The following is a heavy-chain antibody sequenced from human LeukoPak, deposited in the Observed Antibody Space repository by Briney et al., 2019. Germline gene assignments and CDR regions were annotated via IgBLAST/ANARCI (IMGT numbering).Heavy chain of an antibody. CDR3: ARFADTNYDAFDI. J-gene: IGHJ3*02. V-gene: IGHV4-38-2*02. CDR2: VYHRGTT. D-gene: IGHD4-11*01. Sequence: SETLSLTCTVSGYSITSGSYWGWIPQPPGKGLEWIANVYHRGTTYYNPSLKSRLTISVDTSKNHFSLRLSSLSAADTAIYYCARFADTNYDAFDIWGQGTLVTVSS. CDR1: GYSITSGSY.